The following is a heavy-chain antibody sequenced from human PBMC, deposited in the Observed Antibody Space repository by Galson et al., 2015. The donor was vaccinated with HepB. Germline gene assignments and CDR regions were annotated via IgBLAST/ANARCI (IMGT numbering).Heavy chain of an antibody. Sequence: SVKVSCKASGYTFTSYYIHWVRQVPGQGLEWMGIINPSGGNTGYSQKFQGRVTLTRDTSTSTVYMELSSLRSEDTAVYFCARENFPMGTAGPNDYWGQGTLVTVSS. CDR2: INPSGGNT. CDR1: GYTFTSYY. J-gene: IGHJ4*02. CDR3: ARENFPMGTAGPNDY. D-gene: IGHD6-13*01. V-gene: IGHV1-46*03.